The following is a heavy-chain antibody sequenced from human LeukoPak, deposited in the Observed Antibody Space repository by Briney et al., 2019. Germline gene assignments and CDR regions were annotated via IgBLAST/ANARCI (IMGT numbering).Heavy chain of an antibody. CDR2: TYYRCQWNN. CDR3: ARGRGSSADFDY. J-gene: IGHJ4*02. D-gene: IGHD6-6*01. Sequence: SQTLSLTCAISGDSVSSNSATWNWIRQSPLRGLEWLGRTYYRCQWNNDYAASVKSRIDINPETSKNQFSLQPNSVTPEDTAVYYCARGRGSSADFDYWGQGTLVTVSS. CDR1: GDSVSSNSAT. V-gene: IGHV6-1*01.